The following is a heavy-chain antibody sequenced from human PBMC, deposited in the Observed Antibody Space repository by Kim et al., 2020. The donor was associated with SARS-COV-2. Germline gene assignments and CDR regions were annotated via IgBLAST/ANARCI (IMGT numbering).Heavy chain of an antibody. V-gene: IGHV3-23*01. CDR2: ITCSGVTT. Sequence: GGSLRLSCAASGVTFSSYVMSWVRQAPGKGLEWVATITCSGVTTYYADSVKGRFTIYRDNSKTTLYLQMNSLRAEDTAVYYCAKRGAQCFDYWGQGTLVTVSS. CDR1: GVTFSSYV. J-gene: IGHJ4*02. D-gene: IGHD6-19*01. CDR3: AKRGAQCFDY.